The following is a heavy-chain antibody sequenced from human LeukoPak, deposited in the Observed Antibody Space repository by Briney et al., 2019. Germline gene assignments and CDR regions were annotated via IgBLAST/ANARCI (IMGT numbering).Heavy chain of an antibody. V-gene: IGHV1-2*02. Sequence: ASVKVSCKASGYTFTGYYMHWVRQAPGQGLEWMGWINPNSGGTNYAQKFQGRVTMTRDTSISTAYMELSRLRSDDTAVYYCARALLLRCSSTSCPSNYWGQGTLVTVSS. J-gene: IGHJ4*02. D-gene: IGHD2-2*01. CDR1: GYTFTGYY. CDR2: INPNSGGT. CDR3: ARALLLRCSSTSCPSNY.